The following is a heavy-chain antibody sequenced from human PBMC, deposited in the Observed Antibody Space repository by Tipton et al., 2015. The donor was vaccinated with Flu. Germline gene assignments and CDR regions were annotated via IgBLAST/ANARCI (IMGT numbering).Heavy chain of an antibody. V-gene: IGHV4-34*01. CDR3: ARSGYSSSWHDY. D-gene: IGHD6-13*01. J-gene: IGHJ4*02. CDR2: INHSGST. Sequence: TLSLTCAVYGGSFSGYHWSWIRQPPGKGLEWIGEINHSGSTNYNPSLKSRVTISVDTSKNQFSLKLSSVTAADTAVYYCARSGYSSSWHDYWGQGTLVTVSS. CDR1: GGSFSGYH.